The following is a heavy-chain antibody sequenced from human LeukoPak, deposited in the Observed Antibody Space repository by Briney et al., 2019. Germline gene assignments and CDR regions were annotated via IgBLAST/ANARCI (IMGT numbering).Heavy chain of an antibody. D-gene: IGHD2-2*01. V-gene: IGHV3-21*01. J-gene: IGHJ4*02. Sequence: GGSLRLSCAASGFTFSTYSMNWVRQAPGKGLEWVSSISSNGRYIYYADSVKGRFTISRDNAKTSLSLQMHSLRGEDTAVYYCARDQVHCSTTSCFFDYWGQGTLVTVSS. CDR2: ISSNGRYI. CDR3: ARDQVHCSTTSCFFDY. CDR1: GFTFSTYS.